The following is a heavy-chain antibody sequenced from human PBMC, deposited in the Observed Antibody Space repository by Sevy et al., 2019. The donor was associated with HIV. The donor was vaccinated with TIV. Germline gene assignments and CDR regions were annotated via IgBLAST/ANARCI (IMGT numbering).Heavy chain of an antibody. CDR3: ARAFRAVAGSYYFDY. Sequence: SETLSLTCSVSGGSISISSYYWGWIRQPSGKGLEWIGSFYYSESTYYNPSLKSRVTISVDTSKNQFSLKLSSVTAADTAVYYCARAFRAVAGSYYFDYWGQGTLVTVSS. CDR1: GGSISISSYY. CDR2: FYYSEST. V-gene: IGHV4-39*01. D-gene: IGHD6-19*01. J-gene: IGHJ4*02.